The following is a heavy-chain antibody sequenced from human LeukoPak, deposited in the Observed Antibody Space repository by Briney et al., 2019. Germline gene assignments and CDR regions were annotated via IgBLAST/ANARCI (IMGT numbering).Heavy chain of an antibody. CDR1: GGPISSYY. CDR2: IYYSGST. V-gene: IGHV4-59*01. Sequence: SETLSLTCTVSGGPISSYYWSWIRQPPGKGLEWIGYIYYSGSTNYNPSLKSRVTISVDTSKNQFSLKLSSVTAADTAVYYCARGRAPDAFGIWGQGTMVTVSS. CDR3: ARGRAPDAFGI. J-gene: IGHJ3*02.